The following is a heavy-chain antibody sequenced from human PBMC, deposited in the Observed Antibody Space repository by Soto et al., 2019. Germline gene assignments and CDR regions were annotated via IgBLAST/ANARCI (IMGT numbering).Heavy chain of an antibody. D-gene: IGHD1-1*01. V-gene: IGHV1-3*01. Sequence: ASVKVSCKASGYTFTSYSMHWVRQAPGQRLEWMGWINAGNGNTKYAQKHQGRVTMTTDTSTNTAYMELRSLRSDDTAVYYCARGTGTTSEDSLFDYWGQGTLVTVSS. CDR3: ARGTGTTSEDSLFDY. CDR1: GYTFTSYS. CDR2: INAGNGNT. J-gene: IGHJ4*02.